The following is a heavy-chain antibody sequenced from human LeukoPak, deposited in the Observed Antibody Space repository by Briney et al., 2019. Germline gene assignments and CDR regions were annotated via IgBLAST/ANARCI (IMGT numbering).Heavy chain of an antibody. D-gene: IGHD2-8*01. Sequence: PSETLSLTCTVSGGSISSHYWSWIRQPPGKGLEWIGYIYYSGSTNYNPSLKSRVTISVDTSKNQFSLKLSSVTAADTAVYYCARHTNERFTGDYSMNVWGKGTTVTVSS. J-gene: IGHJ6*03. CDR2: IYYSGST. CDR3: ARHTNERFTGDYSMNV. V-gene: IGHV4-59*11. CDR1: GGSISSHY.